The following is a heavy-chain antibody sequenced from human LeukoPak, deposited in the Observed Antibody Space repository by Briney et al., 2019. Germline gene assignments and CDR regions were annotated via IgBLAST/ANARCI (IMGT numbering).Heavy chain of an antibody. Sequence: PSETLSLTCTVSGGSISSSSYYWGWIRQPPGKGLEWIGSIYYSGSTYYNPSLKSRVTISVDTSKNQFSLKLSSVTAADTAVYYCARSSGYSSSGGLNWFDTWGQGTLVAVSS. J-gene: IGHJ5*02. CDR2: IYYSGST. CDR1: GGSISSSSYY. V-gene: IGHV4-39*01. D-gene: IGHD6-13*01. CDR3: ARSSGYSSSGGLNWFDT.